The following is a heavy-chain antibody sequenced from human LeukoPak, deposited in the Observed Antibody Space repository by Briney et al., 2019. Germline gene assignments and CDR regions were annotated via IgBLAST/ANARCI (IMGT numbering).Heavy chain of an antibody. Sequence: SETLSLTCTVSGGSISSGGYYWSWTRQHPGKGLEWIGYIYYSGSTYYSPSLKSRVTISVDTSKNQFSLKLSSVTAADTAVYYCAAFGSYGDYDYWGQGTLVTVSS. CDR3: AAFGSYGDYDY. CDR1: GGSISSGGYY. CDR2: IYYSGST. J-gene: IGHJ4*02. V-gene: IGHV4-31*03. D-gene: IGHD4-17*01.